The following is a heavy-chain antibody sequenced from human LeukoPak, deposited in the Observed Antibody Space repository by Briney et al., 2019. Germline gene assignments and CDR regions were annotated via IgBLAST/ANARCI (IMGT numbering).Heavy chain of an antibody. CDR3: ARDTLGEGEDANYAVYYFDY. J-gene: IGHJ4*02. D-gene: IGHD4/OR15-4a*01. CDR1: GLTFRTYW. V-gene: IGHV3-7*01. CDR2: IKQDGNEK. Sequence: HPGGSLRLSCAASGLTFRTYWMSWVRQAPGKGLEWVANIKQDGNEKYYVDSVKGRFTISRDNAKNSLDLQMNSLRAEDTAVYYCARDTLGEGEDANYAVYYFDYWGQGTPVTVSS.